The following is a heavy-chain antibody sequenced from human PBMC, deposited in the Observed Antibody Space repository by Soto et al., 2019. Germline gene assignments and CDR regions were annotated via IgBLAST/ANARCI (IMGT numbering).Heavy chain of an antibody. CDR3: TRESSSSTSIDY. J-gene: IGHJ4*02. D-gene: IGHD6-6*01. V-gene: IGHV3-49*04. Sequence: PGGSLRLSCTASGFTFGDYAMSWVRQAPGKGLEWVGFIRSKAYGGTTEYAASVKGRFTISRDDSKSIAYPQMNSLKTEDTAVYYCTRESSSSTSIDYWGQGTLVTVS. CDR1: GFTFGDYA. CDR2: IRSKAYGGTT.